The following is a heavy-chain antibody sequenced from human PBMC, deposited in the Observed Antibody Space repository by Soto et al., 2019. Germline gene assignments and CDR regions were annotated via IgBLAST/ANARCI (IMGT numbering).Heavy chain of an antibody. D-gene: IGHD2-8*01. J-gene: IGHJ4*02. Sequence: SETLSLTCTVSGGSISSSSYYWGWIRQPPGKGLEWIGSIYYSGSTYYNPSLKSRVTISVDTSKNQFSLKLSSVTAADTAVYYCAREGRIAHAGVFAYWGQRTLVPVSS. CDR1: GGSISSSSYY. CDR2: IYYSGST. CDR3: AREGRIAHAGVFAY. V-gene: IGHV4-39*02.